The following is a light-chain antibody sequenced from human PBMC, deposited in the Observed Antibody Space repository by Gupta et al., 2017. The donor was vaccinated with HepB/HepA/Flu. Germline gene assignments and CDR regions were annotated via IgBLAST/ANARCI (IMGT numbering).Light chain of an antibody. J-gene: IGLJ2*01. CDR2: GNS. Sequence: QSVLTPPPSVSGAPGHSFTLSCTGSSSNIGAGYDVHWYQQLPGTAPKLLIYGNSNRPSGVPDRFSGSKSGTSASLAITGLQAEDEADYYCQSYDSSLSAHVVFGGGTKLTVL. CDR1: SSNIGAGYD. CDR3: QSYDSSLSAHVV. V-gene: IGLV1-40*01.